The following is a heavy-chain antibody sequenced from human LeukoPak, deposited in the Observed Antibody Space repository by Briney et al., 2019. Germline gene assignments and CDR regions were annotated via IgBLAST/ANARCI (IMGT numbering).Heavy chain of an antibody. V-gene: IGHV1-8*01. CDR1: GYTFTSYD. CDR2: MNPSSGNT. Sequence: ASVKVSCKASGYTFTSYDISWVRQATGQGLECMGWMNPSSGNTGYAQKFQGRVTMTRNTSIGTAYMELTSLTSEDTAVYYCAISGMYGYVYWGQGSLVTVSS. J-gene: IGHJ4*02. CDR3: AISGMYGYVY. D-gene: IGHD5-18*01.